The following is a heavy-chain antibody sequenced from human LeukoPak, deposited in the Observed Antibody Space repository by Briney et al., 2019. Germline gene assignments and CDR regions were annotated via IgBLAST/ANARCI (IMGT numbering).Heavy chain of an antibody. V-gene: IGHV1-69*13. CDR2: IIPIFGTA. D-gene: IGHD3-3*01. CDR3: AREAVTIFALVRTQTTKRPHRFDP. Sequence: SVKVSCKASGGTFSSYAISWVPQAPGQGLECMGGIIPIFGTANYAQKFQGRVTITADESTSTAYMELSSLRSEDTAVYYCAREAVTIFALVRTQTTKRPHRFDPWGQGTLVTVSS. J-gene: IGHJ5*02. CDR1: GGTFSSYA.